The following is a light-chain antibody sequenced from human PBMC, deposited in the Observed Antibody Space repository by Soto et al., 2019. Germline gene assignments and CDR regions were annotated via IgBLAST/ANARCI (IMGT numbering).Light chain of an antibody. CDR1: QSVSSSY. Sequence: EMGLTQAPGTLSLSPGERATLSCRASQSVSSSYLAWYHQNSGQAPRLLIYGASSRATGIPDRFSGTGSRIDSTLSISGLEPEDFAVYYCQQYGSSPWTFGQGTKVEIK. J-gene: IGKJ1*01. V-gene: IGKV3-20*01. CDR2: GAS. CDR3: QQYGSSPWT.